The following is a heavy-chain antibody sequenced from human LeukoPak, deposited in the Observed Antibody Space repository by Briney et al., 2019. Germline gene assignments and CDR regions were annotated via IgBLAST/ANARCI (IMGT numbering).Heavy chain of an antibody. Sequence: SLCLSCAVSGVTFSTYTMHWVCEAPGKGLGWVAVISYDVGNKYYADSVKGRFTISRDNSKNTLYLQMNSLRAQDTAVYYCARVGGSYSDRHAFDIWGQGTMVTVSS. CDR1: GVTFSTYT. CDR2: ISYDVGNK. D-gene: IGHD1-26*01. CDR3: ARVGGSYSDRHAFDI. J-gene: IGHJ3*02. V-gene: IGHV3-30*04.